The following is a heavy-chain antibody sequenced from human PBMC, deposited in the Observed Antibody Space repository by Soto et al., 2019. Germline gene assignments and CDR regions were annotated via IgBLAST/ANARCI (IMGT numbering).Heavy chain of an antibody. V-gene: IGHV4-31*03. CDR2: IHYSGST. Sequence: QVQLQESGPGLVKPSQTLSLTCSVSGGSISSAGYYWSWIRQHPGKGLEWIGYIHYSGSTYYNPSLESRVTISVDTSKNEFSLNLSSLTAADTAVYYCARFTGMVNSYHYYGLDVWGQGTTVTVSS. D-gene: IGHD5-18*01. J-gene: IGHJ6*02. CDR3: ARFTGMVNSYHYYGLDV. CDR1: GGSISSAGYY.